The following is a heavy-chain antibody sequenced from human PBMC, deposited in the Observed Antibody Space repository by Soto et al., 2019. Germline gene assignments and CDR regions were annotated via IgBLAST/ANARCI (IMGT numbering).Heavy chain of an antibody. D-gene: IGHD6-6*01. CDR3: AREFSNSPEAFDS. J-gene: IGHJ4*02. CDR1: GGSVNSDNFY. V-gene: IGHV4-61*01. Sequence: SETLSLTCTVSGGSVNSDNFYWSWIRQPPGRGLEWIGYIYYTGSTNYNPSLKSRVTISIDTSRNQFSLKLSSVTAADTAVYYCAREFSNSPEAFDSWGQGSLVTRLL. CDR2: IYYTGST.